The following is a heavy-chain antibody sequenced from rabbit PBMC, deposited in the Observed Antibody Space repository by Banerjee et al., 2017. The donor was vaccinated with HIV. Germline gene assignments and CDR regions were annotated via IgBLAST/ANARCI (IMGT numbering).Heavy chain of an antibody. J-gene: IGHJ6*01. CDR1: GFDFSSSYY. V-gene: IGHV1S45*01. Sequence: QEQLVESGGGLVQPEGSLTLTCTASGFDFSSSYYMCWVRQAPGKGLEWISCIYTGSSGSTCYASWAKGRFTISKTSSTTVTLQMTSLTAADTATYFCARAGYGGYGLNLWGPGTLVTVS. CDR3: ARAGYGGYGLNL. CDR2: IYTGSSGST. D-gene: IGHD6-1*01.